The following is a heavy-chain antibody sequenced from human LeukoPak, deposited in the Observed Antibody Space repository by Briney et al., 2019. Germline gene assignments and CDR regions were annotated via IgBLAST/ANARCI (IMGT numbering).Heavy chain of an antibody. CDR3: ARDTTVASGMQF. D-gene: IGHD6-19*01. V-gene: IGHV4-4*07. CDR1: GGSISTYS. Sequence: PPETLSLTCTVSGGSISTYSWTWVRQSPGKGLEWIGSVVTTTTKYSPALRSRVAISVDTSKNQFSLGLESVTTADTAVYYCARDTTVASGMQFWGQGAMARVSS. CDR2: VVTTTT. J-gene: IGHJ4*02.